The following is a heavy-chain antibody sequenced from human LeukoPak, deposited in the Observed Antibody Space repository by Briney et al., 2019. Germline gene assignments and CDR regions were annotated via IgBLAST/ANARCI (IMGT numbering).Heavy chain of an antibody. CDR2: IYYSGST. Sequence: SETLSLTCTVSGGSISSSSYYWGWIRQPPGKGLEWIGSIYYSGSTYYNPSLKSRVTISVDTSKNRFSLKLSSVTAADTAVYYCARQELQRYFDYWGQGTLVTVSS. CDR3: ARQELQRYFDY. CDR1: GGSISSSSYY. J-gene: IGHJ4*02. D-gene: IGHD1-26*01. V-gene: IGHV4-39*01.